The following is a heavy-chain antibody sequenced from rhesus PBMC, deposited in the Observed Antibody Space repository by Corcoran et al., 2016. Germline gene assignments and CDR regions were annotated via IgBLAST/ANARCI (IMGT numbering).Heavy chain of an antibody. Sequence: QVQLQESGPAVVKPSETLSLTCAVSGGSISSSNWWSWIRPPPGKGLEWIGGIYGNRATTYYNPSLKSRVTISKDTSKNQFSLKLSSVTAADAAVYSCARQQSTGGDPYYFDFWGQGVLVTVSS. J-gene: IGHJ4*01. V-gene: IGHV4-143*01. CDR2: IYGNRATT. D-gene: IGHD3-34*01. CDR1: GGSISSSNW. CDR3: ARQQSTGGDPYYFDF.